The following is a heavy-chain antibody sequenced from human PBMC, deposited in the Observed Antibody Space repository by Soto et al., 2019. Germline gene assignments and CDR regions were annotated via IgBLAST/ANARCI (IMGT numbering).Heavy chain of an antibody. CDR3: ARDRSSRDGYNFPDY. D-gene: IGHD5-12*01. CDR1: GFTFDDYG. J-gene: IGHJ4*02. CDR2: INRKGGSL. Sequence: PGGSLRLSCAASGFTFDDYGMNWVRQAPGKGLEWVSGINRKGGSLGYADSVKGRFTISRDNSKNTLYLQMNSLRAEDTALYYCARDRSSRDGYNFPDYWGQGTLVTVSS. V-gene: IGHV3-20*04.